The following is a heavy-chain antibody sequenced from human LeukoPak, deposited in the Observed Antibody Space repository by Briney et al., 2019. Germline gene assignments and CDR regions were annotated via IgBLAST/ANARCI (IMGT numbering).Heavy chain of an antibody. J-gene: IGHJ4*02. CDR2: ISGSGGST. Sequence: GGSLRLSCAASGFTFSSYAMTWVRQAPGKGLEWVSTISGSGGSTYYADSVKGRFTISRDNSKSTLYLQMNSLRAEDTAVYYCANGLRATYSNYGYFDYWGQGTLVTVSS. CDR3: ANGLRATYSNYGYFDY. D-gene: IGHD4-11*01. V-gene: IGHV3-23*01. CDR1: GFTFSSYA.